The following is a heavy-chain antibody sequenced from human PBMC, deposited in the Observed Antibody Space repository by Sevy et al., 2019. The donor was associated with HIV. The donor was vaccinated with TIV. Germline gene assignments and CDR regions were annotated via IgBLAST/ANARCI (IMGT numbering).Heavy chain of an antibody. CDR1: GFTFNTHA. V-gene: IGHV3-23*01. CDR2: ISGPGYNT. J-gene: IGHJ3*01. D-gene: IGHD2-8*01. Sequence: GGSLRLSCAASGFTFNTHAMNWVRQAPGKGLEWVSTISGPGYNTYYADSVKGRFTISRDNSQNTLHLQMNSLRADDTAVYYWGKALNPALGSMLQVNLRTLKGFDVWGQGTMVTVSS. CDR3: GKALNPALGSMLQVNLRTLKGFDV.